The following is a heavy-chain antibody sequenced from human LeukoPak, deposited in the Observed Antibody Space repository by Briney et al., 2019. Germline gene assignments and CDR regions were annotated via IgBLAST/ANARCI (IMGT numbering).Heavy chain of an antibody. CDR1: GFTFTNSW. Sequence: GGSLRLSCAASGFTFTNSWMAWVRQAPGRGLEWVANIKQDGSTKHYADSLKGRFTISRDNPKNSLYLQMNNLRADDTAVYYCTRDTDGSLDYWGQGILVTVAS. J-gene: IGHJ4*02. D-gene: IGHD1-26*01. V-gene: IGHV3-7*01. CDR3: TRDTDGSLDY. CDR2: IKQDGSTK.